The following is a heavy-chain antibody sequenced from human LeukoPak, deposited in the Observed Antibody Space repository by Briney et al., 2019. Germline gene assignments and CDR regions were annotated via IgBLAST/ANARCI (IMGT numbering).Heavy chain of an antibody. V-gene: IGHV3-23*01. J-gene: IGHJ5*02. CDR1: GFTFTNYA. CDR3: AKGDEIDL. Sequence: GGSLRLSCATSGFTFTNYAMNWVRQAPGKGLEWVSAVTGPGDTTYYADSVKGRFFMSREDSKTTVYLQMNSLRAEDTAIYYCAKGDEIDLWGQGTLVTVSS. CDR2: VTGPGDTT. D-gene: IGHD3-16*01.